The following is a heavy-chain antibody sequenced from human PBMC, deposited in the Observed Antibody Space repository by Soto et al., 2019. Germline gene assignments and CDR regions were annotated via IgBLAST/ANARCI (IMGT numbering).Heavy chain of an antibody. CDR1: GGSINSYY. CDR3: ERHDPGGYFRH. V-gene: IGHV4-59*08. Sequence: SETLSLTCTVSGGSINSYYWSWIRQSQGKGLEWIAYIYYNGNTNYNPSLMSRVTLSVDTSRNQLSLSLTSVTAADTAMYYCERHDPGGYFRHCGQRTLVTVSS. J-gene: IGHJ1*01. CDR2: IYYNGNT. D-gene: IGHD3-16*01.